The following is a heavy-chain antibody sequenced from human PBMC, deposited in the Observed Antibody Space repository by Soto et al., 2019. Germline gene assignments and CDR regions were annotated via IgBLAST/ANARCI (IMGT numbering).Heavy chain of an antibody. Sequence: LETLSLTCAVYGGSFSGYYWSWIRQPPGKGLEWIGEINHSGSTNYNPSLKSRVTISVDTSKNQFSLKLSSVTAADTAVYYCARVRRYYYDSSGYSDYWGQGTLVTV. V-gene: IGHV4-34*01. CDR1: GGSFSGYY. CDR2: INHSGST. D-gene: IGHD3-22*01. J-gene: IGHJ4*02. CDR3: ARVRRYYYDSSGYSDY.